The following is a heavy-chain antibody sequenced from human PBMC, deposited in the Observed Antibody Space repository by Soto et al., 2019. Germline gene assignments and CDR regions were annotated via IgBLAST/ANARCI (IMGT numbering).Heavy chain of an antibody. V-gene: IGHV3-30*18. Sequence: GGSLRLSCAASGFTFSAYTMNWVRQAPGKGLEWISFISYGGSNKYYADSVKGRFTISRDNSKNTLYLQMNNLRAEDTAVYYCAKDNCISTSCYRLYNWFDPWGQGTLVTVSS. CDR2: ISYGGSNK. CDR1: GFTFSAYT. J-gene: IGHJ5*02. CDR3: AKDNCISTSCYRLYNWFDP. D-gene: IGHD2-2*01.